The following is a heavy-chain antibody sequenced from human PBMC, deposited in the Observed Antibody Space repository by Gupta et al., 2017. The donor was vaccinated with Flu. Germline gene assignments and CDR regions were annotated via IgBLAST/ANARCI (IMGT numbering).Heavy chain of an antibody. CDR1: GFTFSYYA. V-gene: IGHV3-23*01. Sequence: EVQLLESGGGLVQPGGSLRLSCAASGFTFSYYANIWGRQAPGKGLEWVSTISGSGGSTYYADSVKGRFTISRDNSKNTLYLQMNSLRAEDTAVYYCARGYCSSTSCYPYYFDYWGQGTLVTVSS. CDR2: ISGSGGST. J-gene: IGHJ4*02. D-gene: IGHD2-2*01. CDR3: ARGYCSSTSCYPYYFDY.